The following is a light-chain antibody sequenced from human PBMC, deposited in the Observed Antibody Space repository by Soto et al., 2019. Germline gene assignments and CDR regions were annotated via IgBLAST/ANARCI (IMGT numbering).Light chain of an antibody. J-gene: IGKJ1*01. Sequence: DIQMTQSPSTLSASVGDRVTITCRASQSISGYLAWYQQKPGKAPNLLIYDASSLESGVPSRFSGSGSGTEFTLTISSLQPDDFATYYCQQYNSDSQWSFGQGTKVDIK. V-gene: IGKV1-5*01. CDR2: DAS. CDR3: QQYNSDSQWS. CDR1: QSISGY.